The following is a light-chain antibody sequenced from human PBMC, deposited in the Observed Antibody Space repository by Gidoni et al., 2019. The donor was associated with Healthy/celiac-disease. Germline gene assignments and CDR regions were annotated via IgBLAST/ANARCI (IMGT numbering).Light chain of an antibody. Sequence: EIVMTHSPATLSVSPGERATLSCRASQSVSSNLAWYQQKPGQAPRLLIYGASTRATGIPARFSGSWSGTEFTLTISSLQSEDFAVYYCQQYNNSPYTFGQGTKLEIK. CDR3: QQYNNSPYT. CDR1: QSVSSN. J-gene: IGKJ2*01. CDR2: GAS. V-gene: IGKV3-15*01.